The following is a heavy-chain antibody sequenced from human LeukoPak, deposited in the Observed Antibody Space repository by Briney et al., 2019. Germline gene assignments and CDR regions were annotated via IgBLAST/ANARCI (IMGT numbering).Heavy chain of an antibody. CDR1: GGSIRSYY. CDR2: IYYSGST. CDR3: ARTKRWLQFLPNAFDI. D-gene: IGHD5-24*01. J-gene: IGHJ3*02. V-gene: IGHV4-59*01. Sequence: SETLSLTCSVSGGSIRSYYWSWIRQPPGKGLEWIGYIYYSGSTNYNPSLKSRVTISVDTSKNQFSLKLSSVTAADTAVYYCARTKRWLQFLPNAFDIWGQGTMVTVSS.